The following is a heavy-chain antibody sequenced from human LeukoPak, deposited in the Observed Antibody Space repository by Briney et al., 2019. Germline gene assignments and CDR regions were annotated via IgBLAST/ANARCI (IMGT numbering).Heavy chain of an antibody. CDR1: GFTFSTSD. CDR2: IQYDGSRK. CDR3: AKDLIL. Sequence: GGSLXXSCATSGFTFSTSDMHWVRQAPGKGLEWVSFIQYDGSRKNYVDSVKGRFTISRDNSKNTLYLQMFSLRPEDTAVYFCAKDLILWGQGTVVTVSS. J-gene: IGHJ3*01. V-gene: IGHV3-30*02.